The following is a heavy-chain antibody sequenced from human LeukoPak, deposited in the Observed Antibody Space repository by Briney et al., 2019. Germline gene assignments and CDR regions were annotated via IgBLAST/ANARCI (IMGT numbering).Heavy chain of an antibody. J-gene: IGHJ2*01. CDR2: IYYSGST. Sequence: SETLSLTCTVSGGSISSYYWSWIRQPPGKGLEWIGYIYYSGSTNYNPSLKSRVTISVDTSKNQFSLKLSSVTAADTAVYYCARRQGYWYFDLWGRGTLVTVSS. V-gene: IGHV4-59*08. CDR1: GGSISSYY. CDR3: ARRQGYWYFDL.